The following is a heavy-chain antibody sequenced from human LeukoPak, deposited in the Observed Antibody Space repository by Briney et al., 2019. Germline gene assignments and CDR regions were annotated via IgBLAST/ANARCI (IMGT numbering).Heavy chain of an antibody. CDR1: GFSFSHYA. J-gene: IGHJ3*02. D-gene: IGHD2/OR15-2a*01. Sequence: GGSLRLSCAGSGFSFSHYAINWVRQAPGKGLEWVSSITSSSDYIYYADSVKGRFTISRDNAKNILFLQMNSLRAEDTAVYYCARVSILIVPYYAFDIWGQGTMVTVSS. CDR3: ARVSILIVPYYAFDI. CDR2: ITSSSDYI. V-gene: IGHV3-21*01.